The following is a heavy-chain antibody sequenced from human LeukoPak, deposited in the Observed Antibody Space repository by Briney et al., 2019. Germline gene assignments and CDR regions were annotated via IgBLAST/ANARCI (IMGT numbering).Heavy chain of an antibody. D-gene: IGHD5-18*01. J-gene: IGHJ5*02. V-gene: IGHV4-61*02. CDR3: ARRPPFQTAMVIGGWFDP. CDR2: IYTSGST. CDR1: GVSISSGSYY. Sequence: PSETLSLTCTVSGVSISSGSYYWSWIRQPAGKGLEWIGRIYTSGSTNYNPSLKSRVTISVDKSKKQFSLKLSSVTAADTAVYFCARRPPFQTAMVIGGWFDPWGQGTLVTVSS.